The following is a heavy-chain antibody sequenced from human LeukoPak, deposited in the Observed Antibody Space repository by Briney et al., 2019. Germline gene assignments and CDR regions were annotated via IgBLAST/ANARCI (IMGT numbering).Heavy chain of an antibody. J-gene: IGHJ4*02. CDR3: ARDSESWTETGPRFDY. D-gene: IGHD3-9*01. Sequence: GGSLRLSCTTSGFSFSGYWMSWVRQAPGKGLEWVANINQDGSAQYYVDSVKGQFTISRDNAKNSLYLQMNSLRVEDTAVYYCARDSESWTETGPRFDYWGQGTLVTVSS. CDR1: GFSFSGYW. CDR2: INQDGSAQ. V-gene: IGHV3-7*01.